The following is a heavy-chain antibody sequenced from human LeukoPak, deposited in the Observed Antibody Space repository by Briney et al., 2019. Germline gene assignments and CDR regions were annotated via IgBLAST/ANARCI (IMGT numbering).Heavy chain of an antibody. CDR3: ARAQLPHQHYYDSSGYYWYYFDY. J-gene: IGHJ4*02. CDR2: INPNNGGT. D-gene: IGHD3-22*01. CDR1: GYTFTGYY. V-gene: IGHV1-2*02. Sequence: ASVKVSCKASGYTFTGYYMHWVRQAPGQGLEWMGWINPNNGGTNSAQKFQGRVTMTRDRSISTAYMELSRLKYDDTAVYYCARAQLPHQHYYDSSGYYWYYFDYWGQGTLVTVSS.